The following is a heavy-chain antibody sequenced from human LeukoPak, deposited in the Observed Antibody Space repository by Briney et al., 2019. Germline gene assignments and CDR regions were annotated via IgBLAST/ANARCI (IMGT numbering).Heavy chain of an antibody. D-gene: IGHD5-24*01. CDR3: ARASFQRWLQLGGD. CDR2: ISSSSSTI. Sequence: GGSLRLSCTASGFTFSTYSMNWVRRAPGKGLEWVSYISSSSSTIYYADSVKGRFTISRDNAKNSLYLQMNSLRDGDTAVYYCARASFQRWLQLGGDWGQGALVTVSS. J-gene: IGHJ4*02. CDR1: GFTFSTYS. V-gene: IGHV3-48*02.